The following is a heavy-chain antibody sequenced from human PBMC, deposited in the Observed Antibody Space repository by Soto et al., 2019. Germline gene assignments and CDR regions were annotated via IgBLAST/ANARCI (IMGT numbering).Heavy chain of an antibody. CDR1: GFTFSNYG. CDR2: IWHDGSQK. CDR3: EGRDDPFYV. Sequence: QVQLVESGAGVVQPGTSLRLSCVATGFTFSNYGIHWVRQAPGRGLEWVAVIWHDGSQKYLADSVRGRFTISRDNSKNTVYLQMNSLRAEDTAVYYCEGRDDPFYVWGQGTMVTVSS. V-gene: IGHV3-33*01. J-gene: IGHJ3*01.